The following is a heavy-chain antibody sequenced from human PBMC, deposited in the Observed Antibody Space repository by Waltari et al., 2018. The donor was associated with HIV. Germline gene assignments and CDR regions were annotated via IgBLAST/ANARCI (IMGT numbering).Heavy chain of an antibody. CDR2: LSDDGSNK. V-gene: IGHV3-30*18. CDR1: GCICGSYG. Sequence: QGQLVESGGGVVQPGRALRVSCAASGCICGSYGKHWVRRAPGKGLEWVAVLSDDGSNKYYAGSVKGRFTISRDNSKNMLHLQMNSLRAEDTAVYYCAKEETRIFSSTWYYYYGMDVWGQGTTVTVSS. CDR3: AKEETRIFSSTWYYYYGMDV. D-gene: IGHD3-10*01. J-gene: IGHJ6*02.